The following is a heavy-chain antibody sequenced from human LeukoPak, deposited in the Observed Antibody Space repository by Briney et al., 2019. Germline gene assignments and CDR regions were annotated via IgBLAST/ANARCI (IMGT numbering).Heavy chain of an antibody. V-gene: IGHV3-30*18. CDR1: GFTFSSYG. CDR3: AKEVVSASGSMVQGVIPRTLPDY. D-gene: IGHD3-10*01. J-gene: IGHJ4*02. Sequence: PGGSLRLSCAASGFTFSSYGMHWVRQAPGKGLEWVAVISYDGSNKYYADSVKGRFTISRDNSKNTLYLQMNSLRAEDTAVYHCAKEVVSASGSMVQGVIPRTLPDYWGQGTLVTVSS. CDR2: ISYDGSNK.